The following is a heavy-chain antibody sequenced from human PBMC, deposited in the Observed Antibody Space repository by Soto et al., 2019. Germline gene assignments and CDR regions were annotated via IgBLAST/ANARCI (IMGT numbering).Heavy chain of an antibody. V-gene: IGHV4-39*01. CDR2: IYYSGST. D-gene: IGHD3-3*01. CDR3: FLEWLSYYYYGMDV. Sequence: ASETLSLTCTVSGGSISSSSYYWGWIRQPPGKGLEWIGSIYYSGSTYYNPSLKSRVTISVDTSKNQFSLKLSSVTAADTAVYYCFLEWLSYYYYGMDVWGQGTTVTVSS. J-gene: IGHJ6*02. CDR1: GGSISSSSYY.